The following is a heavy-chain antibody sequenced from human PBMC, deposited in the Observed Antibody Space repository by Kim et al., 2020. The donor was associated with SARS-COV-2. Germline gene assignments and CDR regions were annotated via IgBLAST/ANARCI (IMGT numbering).Heavy chain of an antibody. CDR3: AKTHIRFSKNKVGWVYYYGMTV. CDR2: ISGSGGST. Sequence: GGSLRLSCAASGFTFSSYAMSWVRQAPGKGLEWVSAISGSGGSTYYADSVKGRFTISRDNSKNTLYLQMNSLRAEDTAVYYCAKTHIRFSKNKVGWVYYYGMTVWGQGTRVTVSS. J-gene: IGHJ6*02. D-gene: IGHD3-3*01. V-gene: IGHV3-23*01. CDR1: GFTFSSYA.